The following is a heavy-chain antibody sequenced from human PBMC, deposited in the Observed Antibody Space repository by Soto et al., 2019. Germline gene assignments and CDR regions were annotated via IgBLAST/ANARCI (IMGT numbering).Heavy chain of an antibody. CDR2: IRGSGDNT. CDR1: RFTFGNYV. J-gene: IGHJ4*02. Sequence: PGGSLRLSCAASRFTFGNYVMSWVRQAPWKGLEWVSSIRGSGDNTYYADSVKGRFTTSRNNSKNTRFLQMNSLRAEYTAVYYCAKLPLVLAFDFDYWGQGTLVTVSS. CDR3: AKLPLVLAFDFDY. V-gene: IGHV3-23*01.